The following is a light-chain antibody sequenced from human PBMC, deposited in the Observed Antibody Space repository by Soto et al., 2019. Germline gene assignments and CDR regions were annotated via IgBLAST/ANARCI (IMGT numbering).Light chain of an antibody. CDR2: DVS. CDR3: CSYAGSYTWV. CDR1: SSDVGGYNY. V-gene: IGLV2-11*01. J-gene: IGLJ3*02. Sequence: QAVVTQPRSVSGSPGQSVTISCTGTSSDVGGYNYVSWYQQHPGKAPKLMIYDVSKRPSGVPDRSSGSKSGNTASLTISGLQAEDEADYYCCSYAGSYTWVFGGGTKVTVL.